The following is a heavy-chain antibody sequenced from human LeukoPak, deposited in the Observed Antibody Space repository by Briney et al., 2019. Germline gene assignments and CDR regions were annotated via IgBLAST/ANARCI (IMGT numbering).Heavy chain of an antibody. CDR2: ISSSSSYI. Sequence: GGSLRLSCAASGFTFSSYSMNWVRQAPGKGLEWVSSISSSSSYIYYADSVKGRFTISRDNAKNTLYLEMSSLRAEDMAVYYCAIGVVITTAFDNWGQGTLVTVSS. D-gene: IGHD3-22*01. V-gene: IGHV3-21*01. J-gene: IGHJ4*02. CDR1: GFTFSSYS. CDR3: AIGVVITTAFDN.